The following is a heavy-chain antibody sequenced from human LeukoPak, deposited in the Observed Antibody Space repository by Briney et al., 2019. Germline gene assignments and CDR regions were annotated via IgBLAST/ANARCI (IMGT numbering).Heavy chain of an antibody. Sequence: GGPLRLSCAASGFTFSSYWMSWVRQAPGKGLEWVVNIKQDGSEKYYVESVKGRFTISRDNAKNSLYLQMNSLRDEDTAVYYCARGRGSSTSWDYYYYYMDVWGKGTTVTVSS. V-gene: IGHV3-7*01. D-gene: IGHD2-2*01. CDR1: GFTFSSYW. J-gene: IGHJ6*03. CDR3: ARGRGSSTSWDYYYYYMDV. CDR2: IKQDGSEK.